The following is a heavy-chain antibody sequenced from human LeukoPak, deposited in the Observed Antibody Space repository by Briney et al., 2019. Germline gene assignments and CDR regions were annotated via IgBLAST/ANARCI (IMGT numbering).Heavy chain of an antibody. CDR1: AYTFTGYY. J-gene: IGHJ3*02. CDR3: ARGVGYYYAFDI. CDR2: INPNSGGT. Sequence: PSVKVSCKASAYTFTGYYMHWVRQAPGQGLEWMGRINPNSGGTNYAQKFQGRVTMTRDTSISTAYMELSRLRSDDTAVYYCARGVGYYYAFDIWGQGTMVTVSS. V-gene: IGHV1-2*06. D-gene: IGHD3-22*01.